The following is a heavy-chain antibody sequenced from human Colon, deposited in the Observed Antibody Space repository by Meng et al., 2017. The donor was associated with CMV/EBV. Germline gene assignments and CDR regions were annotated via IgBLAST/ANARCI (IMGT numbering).Heavy chain of an antibody. Sequence: GGPLRSPCAGPGFFFGVHWMNWVRQVPGKGLEWVANINRDGSQIYYGDSVKGRFTISRDNAEKSLFLEMKSLRVDDTAVYYCVRGTDRDFSGYDFLLWGQGTLVTVSS. CDR1: GFFFGVHW. CDR3: VRGTDRDFSGYDFLL. J-gene: IGHJ4*02. D-gene: IGHD5-12*01. CDR2: INRDGSQI. V-gene: IGHV3-7*01.